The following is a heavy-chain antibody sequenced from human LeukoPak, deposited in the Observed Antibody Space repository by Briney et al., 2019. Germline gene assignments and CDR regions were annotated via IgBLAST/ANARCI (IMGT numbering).Heavy chain of an antibody. J-gene: IGHJ3*02. V-gene: IGHV3-23*01. CDR1: GFTFSSYA. CDR2: ISGSGGST. CDR3: ASPLVSPTVKGGDAFDI. D-gene: IGHD4-17*01. Sequence: GGSLRLSCAASGFTFSSYAMSWVRQAPGKGLEWVSAISGSGGSTYYADSVKGRFTISRDNSKNTLYLQMNSLRAEDTAVYYCASPLVSPTVKGGDAFDIWGQGTMVTVSS.